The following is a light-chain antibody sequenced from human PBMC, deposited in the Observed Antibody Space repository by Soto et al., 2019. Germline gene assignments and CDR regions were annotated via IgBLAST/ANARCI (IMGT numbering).Light chain of an antibody. J-gene: IGKJ3*01. CDR3: HHYGRSPIFT. V-gene: IGKV3-20*01. CDR2: AAS. Sequence: EVVLTQSPCTLSLSAGERATLSCRASQSVANNHLAWYQQRPGQAPSLLIYAASTRAAGIPDRFSGSGSGTDFTLTISRLEPEDFGVFFCHHYGRSPIFTFGPGTTVD. CDR1: QSVANNH.